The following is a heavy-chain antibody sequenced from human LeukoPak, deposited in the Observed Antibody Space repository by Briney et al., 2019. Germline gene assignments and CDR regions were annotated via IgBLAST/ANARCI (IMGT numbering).Heavy chain of an antibody. J-gene: IGHJ5*02. D-gene: IGHD1-26*01. Sequence: ASVKVSCKASGYTFTSYGIAWVRQAPGQGLEWMGWINPNSGGTNYAQKFQGRVTMTRDTSISTAYMELSRLRPDDTAVYYCARGSGGWFDPWGQGTLVTVSS. CDR1: GYTFTSYG. CDR2: INPNSGGT. V-gene: IGHV1-2*02. CDR3: ARGSGGWFDP.